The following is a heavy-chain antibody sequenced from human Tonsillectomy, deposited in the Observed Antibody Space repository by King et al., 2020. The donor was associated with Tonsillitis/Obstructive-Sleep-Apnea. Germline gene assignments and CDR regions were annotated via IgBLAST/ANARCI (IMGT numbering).Heavy chain of an antibody. CDR1: GGTFINYA. Sequence: QLVQSGAEVKKPGSSVKVSCKASGGTFINYAFSWVRQAPGQGLEWMGGIIPLFGSAKYAQKFQGRVTITADESTSTAYMELSSLISDDTAVYYCARDEPMVRGIIAPSTSYYHYMDVWGKGTTVIVSS. J-gene: IGHJ6*03. CDR2: IIPLFGSA. D-gene: IGHD3-10*01. V-gene: IGHV1-69*01. CDR3: ARDEPMVRGIIAPSTSYYHYMDV.